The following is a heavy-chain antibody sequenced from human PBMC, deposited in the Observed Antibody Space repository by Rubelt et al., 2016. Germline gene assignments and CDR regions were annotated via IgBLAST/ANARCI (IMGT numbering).Heavy chain of an antibody. V-gene: IGHV1-69*01. CDR3: ARDFLEWSDAFDI. Sequence: QVQLVQSGAEVKKSGASVKVSCKASGYTLTRYSIHWVRQTPGQGLEWMGGIIPIFGTANYAKKFQGRVTITVDESTSTAYMELSSLRSEDTALYYWARDFLEWSDAFDIWGQGTMVTVSS. J-gene: IGHJ3*02. D-gene: IGHD3-3*01. CDR2: IIPIFGTA. CDR1: GYTLTRYS.